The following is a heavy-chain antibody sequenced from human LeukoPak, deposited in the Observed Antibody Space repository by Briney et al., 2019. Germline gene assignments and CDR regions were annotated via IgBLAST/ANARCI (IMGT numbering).Heavy chain of an antibody. CDR3: ARDRYGSGSYKDY. D-gene: IGHD3-10*01. V-gene: IGHV4-4*02. CDR1: GGSISSSNW. CDR2: IYHSGST. J-gene: IGHJ4*02. Sequence: SETLSLTCAVPGGSISSSNWWSWVRQPPGKGLEWIGEIYHSGSTNYNPSLKSRVTISVDKSKNQFSLKLSSVTAADTAVYYCARDRYGSGSYKDYWGQGTLVTVSS.